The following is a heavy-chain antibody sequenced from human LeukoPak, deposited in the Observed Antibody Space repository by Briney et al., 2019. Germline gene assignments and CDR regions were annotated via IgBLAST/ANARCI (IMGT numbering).Heavy chain of an antibody. D-gene: IGHD6-13*01. V-gene: IGHV1-18*04. CDR3: ARDPRGQQLVPLGMDV. CDR1: GYTFTSYG. CDR2: ISPYNGNT. J-gene: IGHJ6*04. Sequence: GAPVKVSCKASGYTFTSYGISWVRQAPGQGLEWMGWISPYNGNTNHAQKLQGRVTMTTDTSTSTAYMELRSLRSDDTAVYYCARDPRGQQLVPLGMDVWGKGTTVTVSS.